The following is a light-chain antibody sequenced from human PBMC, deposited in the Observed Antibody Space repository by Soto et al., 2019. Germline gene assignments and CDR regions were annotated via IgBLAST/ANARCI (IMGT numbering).Light chain of an antibody. CDR3: MQALQTPLT. V-gene: IGKV2-28*01. Sequence: DIVMTQSPLSLPVTPGEQASISCRSSQSLLHSNGYNYLDWYLQKPGQSPQLLIYLGSNRASGVPDRFSGRGSGTDFTLKISRVEAEDVGVYYCMQALQTPLTFGGGTKVEIK. J-gene: IGKJ4*01. CDR2: LGS. CDR1: QSLLHSNGYNY.